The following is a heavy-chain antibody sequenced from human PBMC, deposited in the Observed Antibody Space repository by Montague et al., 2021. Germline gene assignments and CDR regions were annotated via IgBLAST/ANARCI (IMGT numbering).Heavy chain of an antibody. CDR2: IVSSSIYI. CDR1: GFTFTSFT. Sequence: SLRLSCAASGFTFTSFTMTWVRQAPGKGLEWLSSIVSSSIYIQYADSVKGRFTISREYANNSLYLQMNSLRAEDTAVYYCAREIPGGSYAMDVWGRGTTVTVSS. V-gene: IGHV3-21*01. J-gene: IGHJ6*02. D-gene: IGHD3-16*01. CDR3: AREIPGGSYAMDV.